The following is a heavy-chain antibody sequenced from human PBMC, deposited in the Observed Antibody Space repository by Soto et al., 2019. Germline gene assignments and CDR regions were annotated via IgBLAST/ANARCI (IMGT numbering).Heavy chain of an antibody. CDR1: GFSFSSYA. J-gene: IGHJ4*02. CDR3: AKGRYSNNW. V-gene: IGHV3-23*01. D-gene: IGHD6-13*01. Sequence: EVQLLESGGGLVQPGESLRLSCSVSGFSFSSYAMSWFRQAPGKGLEWVSTISGGGDTTYYADYVKGRFTISRDNSKNTLYLQMSSLRAEDTAVFFCAKGRYSNNWWGQGTLVTVSS. CDR2: ISGGGDTT.